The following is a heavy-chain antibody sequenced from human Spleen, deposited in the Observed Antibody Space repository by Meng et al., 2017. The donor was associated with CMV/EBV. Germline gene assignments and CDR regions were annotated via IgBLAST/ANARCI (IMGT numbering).Heavy chain of an antibody. V-gene: IGHV4-34*01. J-gene: IGHJ4*02. CDR2: INHSGST. D-gene: IGHD3-22*01. CDR1: VGSFSGYY. CDR3: ARDYYDSSRRGYFDY. Sequence: QGQLQQWGAGWLKPSETLSLTWAVYVGSFSGYYWSWIRQPPGKGLEWIGEINHSGSTNYNPSLKSRVTISVDTSKNQFSLKLSSVTAADTAVYYCARDYYDSSRRGYFDYWGQGTLVTVSS.